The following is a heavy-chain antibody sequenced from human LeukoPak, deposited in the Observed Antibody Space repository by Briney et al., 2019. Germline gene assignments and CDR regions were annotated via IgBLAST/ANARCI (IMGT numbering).Heavy chain of an antibody. Sequence: PGGSLRLSCAASAFTFSSFGMSWVRQAPGKGLEWVSSISSSGSYIYYADSVKGRFTISRDNAKNSLYLQMNSLRVEDTAVYYWARGSGVQVWSSLDYWGQGTLVTVSS. CDR2: ISSSGSYI. V-gene: IGHV3-21*01. CDR3: ARGSGVQVWSSLDY. CDR1: AFTFSSFG. J-gene: IGHJ4*02. D-gene: IGHD5-18*01.